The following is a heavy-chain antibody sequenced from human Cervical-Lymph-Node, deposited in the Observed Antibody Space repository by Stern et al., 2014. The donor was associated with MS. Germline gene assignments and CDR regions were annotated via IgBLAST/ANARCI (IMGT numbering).Heavy chain of an antibody. D-gene: IGHD2-8*01. Sequence: QLVQSGAEVKKPGASMRISCKASGYTFTNYYVHWVRQAPGQQLEWMGIINPTTGRTSYAQRFQGRVTMTRDTSTNTAYMELSSLGPEDTAVYFCARAQDYSNVVANYWGQGTLVTVSS. CDR1: GYTFTNYY. J-gene: IGHJ4*02. CDR3: ARAQDYSNVVANY. V-gene: IGHV1-46*03. CDR2: INPTTGRT.